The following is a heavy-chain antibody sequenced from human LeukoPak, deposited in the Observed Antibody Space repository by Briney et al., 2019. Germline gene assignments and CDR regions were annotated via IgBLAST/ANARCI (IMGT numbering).Heavy chain of an antibody. CDR1: GFTSITYA. CDR2: ISGSGGST. Sequence: GGSLRLSCAASGFTSITYAMSWVRQAPGKGLEWVSAISGSGGSTYYVDSVKGRFTISRDNAKNSLYLQMNSLRAEDTAVYYCAREGIVATTAFDYWGQGALVTVSS. CDR3: AREGIVATTAFDY. J-gene: IGHJ4*02. D-gene: IGHD5-12*01. V-gene: IGHV3-23*01.